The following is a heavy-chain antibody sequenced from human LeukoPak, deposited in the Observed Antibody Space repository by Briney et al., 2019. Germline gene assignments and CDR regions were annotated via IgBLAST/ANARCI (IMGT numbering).Heavy chain of an antibody. CDR2: INYGGST. CDR3: AVVCPPGSGSRRSHAFDV. D-gene: IGHD6-19*01. CDR1: VMSFSVYK. J-gene: IGHJ3*01. V-gene: IGHV4-34*01. Sequence: SETLSLTCADSVMSFSVYKVNSIRQSPGKGLEWIWEINYGGSTKYTPYPEGRGTILIADSKNKFSLKLTSVTAADTAVYYCAVVCPPGSGSRRSHAFDVWGEGTMVTVSS.